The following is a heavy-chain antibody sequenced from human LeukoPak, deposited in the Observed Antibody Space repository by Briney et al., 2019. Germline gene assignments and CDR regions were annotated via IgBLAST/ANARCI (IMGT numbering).Heavy chain of an antibody. CDR3: VREKSGDGDYIDY. D-gene: IGHD1-26*01. V-gene: IGHV3-74*01. Sequence: GSLRLSCAASGFTFRSYWMHWVRQITGKGLVWVSRVNSDGSNTAYADSVKGRFSISRDNAKNTLYLQMNSLRAEDTAVYYCVREKSGDGDYIDYWGQGTLVTVSS. CDR1: GFTFRSYW. J-gene: IGHJ4*02. CDR2: VNSDGSNT.